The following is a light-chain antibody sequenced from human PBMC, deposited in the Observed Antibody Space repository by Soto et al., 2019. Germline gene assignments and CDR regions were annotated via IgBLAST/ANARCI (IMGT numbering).Light chain of an antibody. J-gene: IGKJ5*01. V-gene: IGKV1-39*01. CDR3: QKSYSTPIN. CDR2: AAS. Sequence: DIQITHSPSTLSASVVDRVTITFLASQSISSWLAWYQQKPGKAPKLLIYAASSLQSGVPSRFSGSGSGTDFTLTISSLQPEDFATYYCQKSYSTPINCGQGTRLEIK. CDR1: QSISSW.